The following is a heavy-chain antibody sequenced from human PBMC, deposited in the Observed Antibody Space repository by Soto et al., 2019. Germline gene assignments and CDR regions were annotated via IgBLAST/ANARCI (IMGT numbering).Heavy chain of an antibody. J-gene: IGHJ6*02. CDR2: ISYSGST. V-gene: IGHV4-39*01. CDR3: SIRYSFGSGKYGVDV. Sequence: SETLSLTCTVSGGSISSSKNYWGWIRQPPGKGLEWIGTISYSGSTYYNPSLNGRVIISVDTSKNQFSLKLSSLTAADTAVYYCSIRYSFGSGKYGVDVWGQGTMVTVSS. CDR1: GGSISSSKNY. D-gene: IGHD3-10*01.